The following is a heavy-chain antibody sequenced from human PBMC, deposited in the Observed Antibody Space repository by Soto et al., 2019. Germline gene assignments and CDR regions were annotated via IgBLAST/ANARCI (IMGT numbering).Heavy chain of an antibody. J-gene: IGHJ4*02. Sequence: PSETLSLTCAVYGGSFSGYYWSWIRQPPGKGLEWIGEINHSGSTNYNPSLESRVTISVDTSKNQFSLKLSSVTAADTAVYYCARGAARTIFGVVIMEAPYYFDYWGQGTLVTVSS. CDR3: ARGAARTIFGVVIMEAPYYFDY. D-gene: IGHD3-3*01. CDR1: GGSFSGYY. V-gene: IGHV4-34*01. CDR2: INHSGST.